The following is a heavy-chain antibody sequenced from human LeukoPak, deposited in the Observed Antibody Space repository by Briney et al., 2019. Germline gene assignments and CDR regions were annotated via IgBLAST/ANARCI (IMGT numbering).Heavy chain of an antibody. J-gene: IGHJ6*02. CDR1: GGTFSSYA. V-gene: IGHV1-69*13. CDR2: IIPIFGTA. CDR3: AGLWFGELLPRYYYYGMDV. Sequence: GASVTVSCKASGGTFSSYAISWVRQAPGQGLEWMGGIIPIFGTANYAQKFQGRVTITADESTSTAYMELSSLRSEDTAVYYCAGLWFGELLPRYYYYGMDVWGQGTTVTVSS. D-gene: IGHD3-10*01.